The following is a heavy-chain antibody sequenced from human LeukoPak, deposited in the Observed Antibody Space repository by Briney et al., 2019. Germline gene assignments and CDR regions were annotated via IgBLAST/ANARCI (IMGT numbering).Heavy chain of an antibody. CDR2: IYYSGTT. Sequence: PSQTLSLPCTASGCSITRYYWRWIRQPPGKALERIRFIYYSGTTNSNPSHKSRLTISVDTSTNQSSLKLHAATAPDTAVYYSEREGAPQYYDYRFDYWGQGPLVTVSS. V-gene: IGHV4-59*01. CDR3: EREGAPQYYDYRFDY. CDR1: GCSITRYY. J-gene: IGHJ4*02. D-gene: IGHD2/OR15-2a*01.